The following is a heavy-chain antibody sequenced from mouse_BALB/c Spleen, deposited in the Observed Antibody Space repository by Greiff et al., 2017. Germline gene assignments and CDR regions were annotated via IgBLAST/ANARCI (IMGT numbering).Heavy chain of an antibody. D-gene: IGHD1-1*01. CDR2: IYPGGGYT. V-gene: IGHV1-63*02. CDR3: ARLLRDWYFDV. Sequence: VQLQQSGAELVRPGTSVKISCKASGYTFTNYWLGWVKQRPGHGLEWIGDIYPGGGYTNYNEKFKGKATLTADTSSSTAYMQLSSLTSEDSAVYFCARLLRDWYFDVWGAGTTVTVSS. J-gene: IGHJ1*01. CDR1: GYTFTNYW.